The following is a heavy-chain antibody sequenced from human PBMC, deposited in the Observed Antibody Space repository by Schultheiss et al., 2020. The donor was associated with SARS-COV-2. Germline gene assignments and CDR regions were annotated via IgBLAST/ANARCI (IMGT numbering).Heavy chain of an antibody. V-gene: IGHV4-59*01. CDR3: ARGSYDYIWGSPNWFDP. CDR1: GGSISSYY. CDR2: IYYSGST. D-gene: IGHD3-16*01. Sequence: SQTLSLTCTVSGGSISSYYWSWIRQPAGKGLEWIGYIYYSGSTNYNPSLKSRVTISVDTSKNQFSLKLSSVTAADTAVYYCARGSYDYIWGSPNWFDPWGQGTLVTVSS. J-gene: IGHJ5*02.